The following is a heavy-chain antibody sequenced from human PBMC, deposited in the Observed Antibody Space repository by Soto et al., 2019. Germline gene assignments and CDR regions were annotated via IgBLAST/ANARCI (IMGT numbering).Heavy chain of an antibody. Sequence: QVQLVESGGGVVQPGRSLRLSCVASGFTFSNYGLHRVRQAAGKGLEWVAIIWHDGRNKDYADSVRGRFTVSRDNSKNALHLQMNSVTAGDTAVYHCARAPGKDEAIDFWGQGTLVTVSS. CDR2: IWHDGRNK. CDR3: ARAPGKDEAIDF. CDR1: GFTFSNYG. V-gene: IGHV3-33*01. J-gene: IGHJ4*02.